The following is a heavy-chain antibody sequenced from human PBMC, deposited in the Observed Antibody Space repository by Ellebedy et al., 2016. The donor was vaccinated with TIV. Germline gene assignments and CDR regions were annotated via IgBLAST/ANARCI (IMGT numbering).Heavy chain of an antibody. Sequence: AASVKVSCKASGYTFTTYDINWVRQAAGQGLEWMGGIIPIFGTANYAQKFQGRVTITADESTSTAYMELSSLRSEDTAVYYCARRFDWFDPWGQGTLVTVSS. CDR2: IIPIFGTA. V-gene: IGHV1-69*13. D-gene: IGHD3-16*01. J-gene: IGHJ5*02. CDR3: ARRFDWFDP. CDR1: GYTFTTYD.